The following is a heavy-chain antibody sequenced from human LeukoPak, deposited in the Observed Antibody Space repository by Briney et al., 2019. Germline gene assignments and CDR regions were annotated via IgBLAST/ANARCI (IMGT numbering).Heavy chain of an antibody. V-gene: IGHV4-59*08. CDR3: ARHQELYSKSPMDV. CDR2: IYYSGST. J-gene: IGHJ6*04. CDR1: GGSISSYY. D-gene: IGHD4-11*01. Sequence: SETLSLTCTVSGGSISSYYWSWIRQPPGKGLEWIGYIYYSGSTNYNPSLKSRVTISVDTSKNQFSLKLSSVTAADTAVYYCARHQELYSKSPMDVWGKGTTVTVSS.